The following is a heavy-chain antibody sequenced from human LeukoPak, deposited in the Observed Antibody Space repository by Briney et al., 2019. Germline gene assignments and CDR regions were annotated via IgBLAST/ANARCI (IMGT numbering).Heavy chain of an antibody. D-gene: IGHD3-3*01. CDR3: ARGDFWSGWDV. V-gene: IGHV4-59*01. CDR1: GGSISSYY. J-gene: IGHJ6*04. CDR2: IYYSGST. Sequence: SETLSLTCTVSGGSISSYYWSWIRQPPGKGLEWIGYIYYSGSTNYNPSLKSRVTISVDTSKNQFSLKLSSVTAADTAVYYCARGDFWSGWDVWGKGTTVTVSS.